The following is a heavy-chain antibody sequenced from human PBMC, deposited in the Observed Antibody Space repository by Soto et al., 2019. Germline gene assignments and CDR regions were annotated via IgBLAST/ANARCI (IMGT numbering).Heavy chain of an antibody. D-gene: IGHD6-19*01. CDR2: TYYRSKWYN. V-gene: IGHV6-1*01. CDR1: GDSVSSNSAA. CDR3: AREGIAVAGLRWFDP. J-gene: IGHJ5*02. Sequence: SQSLSLTCVISGDSVSSNSAAWNWIRQSPSRGLEWLGRTYYRSKWYNDYAVSVKSRITINPDTSKNQFSLQLNSVTPEDTAVYYCAREGIAVAGLRWFDPWGQGTLVTVSS.